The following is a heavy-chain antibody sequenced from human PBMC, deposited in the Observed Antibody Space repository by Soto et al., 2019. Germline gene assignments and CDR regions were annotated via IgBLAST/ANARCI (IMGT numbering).Heavy chain of an antibody. Sequence: GGSLRLSCAASGLIFSNYKMHWVRQAPGKGLVWVSRINTDGSITDYADSVKGRFTVSRDNPKNTLYLQMNSLRAEDTAVYHWARSLVGKTIDAFDIWGQGTMVTVSS. V-gene: IGHV3-74*01. D-gene: IGHD2-2*01. CDR1: GLIFSNYK. CDR2: INTDGSIT. CDR3: ARSLVGKTIDAFDI. J-gene: IGHJ3*02.